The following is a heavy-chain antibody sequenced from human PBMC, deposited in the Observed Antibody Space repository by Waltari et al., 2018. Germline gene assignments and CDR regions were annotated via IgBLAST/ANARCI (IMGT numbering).Heavy chain of an antibody. CDR2: IHPARGAT. J-gene: IGHJ4*02. CDR3: ARLPHWEPFDS. V-gene: IGHV1-2*02. Sequence: QGQLVQSGAEMKRPGASVKVSCKASGYAFSNYFLHWVRQAPGQGLEWMGWIHPARGATKFPQNFKGRVTLTSDTALNTAYLELTGLTPDDTAVYYCARLPHWEPFDSWGQGTLVTVAS. D-gene: IGHD1-26*01. CDR1: GYAFSNYF.